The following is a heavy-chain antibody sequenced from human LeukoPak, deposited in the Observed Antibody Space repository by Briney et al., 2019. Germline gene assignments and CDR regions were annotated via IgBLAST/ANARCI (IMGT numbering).Heavy chain of an antibody. J-gene: IGHJ4*02. CDR1: GLTFSTYT. Sequence: GGSLRLSCAASGLTFSTYTMNWVRQAPGKGLEWVSSISSGSSYIYYADSMKGRFTVSRDNAKNPLYLQMNSLKAEDTAVYFCASHYDIDYWGQGTLVTVSS. CDR3: ASHYDIDY. CDR2: ISSGSSYI. D-gene: IGHD3-9*01. V-gene: IGHV3-21*06.